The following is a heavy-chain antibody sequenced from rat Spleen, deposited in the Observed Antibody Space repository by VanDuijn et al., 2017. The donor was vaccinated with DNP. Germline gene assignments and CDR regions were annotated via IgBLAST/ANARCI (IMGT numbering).Heavy chain of an antibody. J-gene: IGHJ2*01. CDR3: ARWTRYFDY. V-gene: IGHV3-1*01. CDR1: GYSITSNY. Sequence: EVQLQESGSGLVKPSQSLSLACSVTGYSITSNYWGWIRKFPGNKMEYIGHISYSGSTNYNPSLRSRISITRDTSKNHFFLHLNSVTIEDTATYYCARWTRYFDYWGQGVMVTVSS. D-gene: IGHD1-7*01. CDR2: ISYSGST.